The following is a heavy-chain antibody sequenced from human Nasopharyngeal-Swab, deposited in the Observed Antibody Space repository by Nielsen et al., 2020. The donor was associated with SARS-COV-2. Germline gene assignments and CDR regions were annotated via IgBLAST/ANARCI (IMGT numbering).Heavy chain of an antibody. J-gene: IGHJ6*02. Sequence: SETLSLTCAVYGGSFSGYYWNWIRQSPGKGLEWIGEINHSGSTSNNPSLKSRVTISVDMSKNQFSLKLSSVTAADTAVYYCARVSTVPAAQSRYYGMDVWGQGTTVTVSS. D-gene: IGHD2-2*01. CDR3: ARVSTVPAAQSRYYGMDV. V-gene: IGHV4-34*01. CDR1: GGSFSGYY. CDR2: INHSGST.